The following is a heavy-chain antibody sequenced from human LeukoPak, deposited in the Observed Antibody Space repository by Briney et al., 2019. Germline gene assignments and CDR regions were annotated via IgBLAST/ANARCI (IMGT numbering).Heavy chain of an antibody. CDR3: AKDRYYDSTILDY. CDR1: GFTFSSYA. Sequence: GGSLRLSCAASGFTFSSYAMSWVRQAPGKGLEWVSSLSGGGGSTYYADSVKGRFTISRDNSKNTLYLQMNSLRAEDTAVYYCAKDRYYDSTILDYWGQGTLVTFSS. D-gene: IGHD3-22*01. J-gene: IGHJ4*02. CDR2: LSGGGGST. V-gene: IGHV3-23*01.